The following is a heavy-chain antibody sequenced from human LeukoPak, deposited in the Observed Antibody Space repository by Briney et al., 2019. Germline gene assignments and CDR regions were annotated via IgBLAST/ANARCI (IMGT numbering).Heavy chain of an antibody. D-gene: IGHD3-10*01. J-gene: IGHJ4*02. V-gene: IGHV3-21*01. CDR3: ARGGSGSYYRASD. CDR1: GFTFSAYS. CDR2: ISTSSSYI. Sequence: GGSLRLSCAASGFTFSAYSMNWVRQAPGKGLEWVSSISTSSSYIYYVDSVKGRFTISRDNARNSLYLQMNSMRAEDTAVYYCARGGSGSYYRASDWGQGTLVTVSS.